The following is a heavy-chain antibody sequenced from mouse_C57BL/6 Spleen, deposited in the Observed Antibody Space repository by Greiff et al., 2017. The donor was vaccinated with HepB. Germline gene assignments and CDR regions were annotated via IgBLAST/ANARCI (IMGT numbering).Heavy chain of an antibody. CDR1: GYTFTDYE. V-gene: IGHV1-15*01. D-gene: IGHD2-3*01. J-gene: IGHJ2*01. CDR3: TRLDGYLYYFDY. CDR2: IDPETGGT. Sequence: VKLQQSGAELVRPGASVTLSCKASGYTFTDYEMHWVKQTPVHGLEWIGAIDPETGGTAYNQKFKGKAILTADKSSSTAYMELRSLTSEDSAVYYCTRLDGYLYYFDYWGQGTTLTVSS.